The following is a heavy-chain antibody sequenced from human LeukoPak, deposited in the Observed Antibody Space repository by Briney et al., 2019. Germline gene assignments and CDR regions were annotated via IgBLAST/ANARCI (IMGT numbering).Heavy chain of an antibody. Sequence: PSETLSLTCAVYGGSFSGYYWSWIRQPPGKGLEWIGEINHSGSTNYNPSLKSRVTISVDTSKNQFSLKLSSVTAADTAVYYCARVLDMEVLGYFDYWGQGTLVTVSS. J-gene: IGHJ4*02. CDR1: GGSFSGYY. CDR2: INHSGST. V-gene: IGHV4-34*01. D-gene: IGHD1-1*01. CDR3: ARVLDMEVLGYFDY.